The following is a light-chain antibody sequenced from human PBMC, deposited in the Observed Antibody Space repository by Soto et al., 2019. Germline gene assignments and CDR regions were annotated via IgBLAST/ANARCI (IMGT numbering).Light chain of an antibody. V-gene: IGKV1-17*02. Sequence: DIQMTQSPSSLSASVGDRVTITCRASQGIGNDLGWFQQKPGKAPKRLIYAASSLQSGVPSRFSGSRSGTEFTLTISNLQPEDFATYYCLQPTTYPWTFGQGTKVEVK. CDR3: LQPTTYPWT. CDR1: QGIGND. CDR2: AAS. J-gene: IGKJ1*01.